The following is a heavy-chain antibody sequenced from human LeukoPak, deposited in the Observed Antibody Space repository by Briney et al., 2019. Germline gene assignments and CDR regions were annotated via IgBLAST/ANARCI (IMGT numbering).Heavy chain of an antibody. CDR1: GYTFTTFG. J-gene: IGHJ4*02. V-gene: IGHV1-18*01. CDR3: AGAVTVTTGPLGY. CDR2: ISAYNGDT. D-gene: IGHD4-17*01. Sequence: ASVKVSCKASGYTFTTFGINWVRQAPGQGLEWMGWISAYNGDTNYAQRLQGRVTMTTDTSMSTAYMELRSLTSDDTALYYCAGAVTVTTGPLGYWGQGTLVTVSS.